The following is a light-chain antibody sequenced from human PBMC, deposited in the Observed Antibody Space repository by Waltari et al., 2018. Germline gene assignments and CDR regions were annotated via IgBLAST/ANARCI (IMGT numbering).Light chain of an antibody. Sequence: QSALTQPASVFGSPGQSITITCSGSSSDIGAYDLVSWYQQHPGKAPKLMTYDGSKRPSGVSARFSGSQSGTTASLTISGLQAEDEADYYCASYIGRNIRVFGTGTMVTVL. V-gene: IGLV2-14*01. CDR2: DGS. CDR3: ASYIGRNIRV. CDR1: SSDIGAYDL. J-gene: IGLJ1*01.